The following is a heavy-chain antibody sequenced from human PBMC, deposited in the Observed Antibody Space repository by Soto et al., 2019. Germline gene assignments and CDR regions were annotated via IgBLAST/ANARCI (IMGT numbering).Heavy chain of an antibody. Sequence: EVQLVESGGGLVQPGRSLRLSCAASGFIFDDYAMHWVRQAPGQGLEWVSGISWNSGGIGYADSVKGRFTISRDNANNSLYLQMNSLRTEDTAVYYCAKDAGGGGNILTGYHVDEAGWCDPWGQGTLVTVSS. CDR1: GFIFDDYA. CDR3: AKDAGGGGNILTGYHVDEAGWCDP. D-gene: IGHD3-9*01. J-gene: IGHJ5*02. CDR2: ISWNSGGI. V-gene: IGHV3-9*01.